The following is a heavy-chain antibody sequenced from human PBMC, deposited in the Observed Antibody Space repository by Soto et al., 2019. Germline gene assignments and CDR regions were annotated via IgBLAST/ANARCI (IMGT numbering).Heavy chain of an antibody. Sequence: EVQLVESGGGVVRPGGSLRLSCAASGFTFDEYGMSWVRQAPGTGLELVSGINGNGGSTGYADSVKGRFSISSDNAKNALYLQMNSLRDEDTALYHCARARGRVVVPAAVDYWGQGTLVTVAS. CDR3: ARARGRVVVPAAVDY. CDR1: GFTFDEYG. D-gene: IGHD2-2*01. V-gene: IGHV3-20*01. J-gene: IGHJ4*02. CDR2: INGNGGST.